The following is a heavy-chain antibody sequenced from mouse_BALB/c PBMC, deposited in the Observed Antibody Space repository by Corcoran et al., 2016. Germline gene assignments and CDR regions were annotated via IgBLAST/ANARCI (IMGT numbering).Heavy chain of an antibody. Sequence: QIQLVQSGPELKKPGETVKMSCKASGYTFTNYGVNWVKQAPGKALKWMGWIDTFTGQPTYADDFKGRFAFSLETSASTAYLQINNIKNEDAATYFCTRIYYDYAWFAYWGQGTLVTVSA. J-gene: IGHJ3*01. V-gene: IGHV9-3-1*01. CDR2: IDTFTGQP. CDR1: GYTFTNYG. CDR3: TRIYYDYAWFAY. D-gene: IGHD2-4*01.